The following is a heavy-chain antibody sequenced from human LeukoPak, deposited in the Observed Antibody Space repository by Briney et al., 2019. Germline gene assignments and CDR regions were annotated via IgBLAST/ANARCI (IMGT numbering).Heavy chain of an antibody. CDR3: AMNWGGVRGVVDWFDP. CDR1: GGSVSASNW. Sequence: SETLSLTCTISGGSVSASNWWSWVRQPPGKGLEWIGEIYHSGSTNYDPSLKSRVTISVDKVKNQFSLNLSSVTAADTAVYYCAMNWGGVRGVVDWFDPWGQGTLVTVSS. V-gene: IGHV4-4*02. CDR2: IYHSGST. J-gene: IGHJ5*02. D-gene: IGHD3-10*01.